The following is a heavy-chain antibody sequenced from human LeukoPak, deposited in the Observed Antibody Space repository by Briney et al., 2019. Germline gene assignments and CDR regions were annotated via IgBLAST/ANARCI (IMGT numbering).Heavy chain of an antibody. V-gene: IGHV1-2*02. D-gene: IGHD3-22*01. CDR1: GYTFTGYY. J-gene: IGHJ4*02. CDR3: ARGKYDFESSGYEVYFDY. Sequence: ASVRVSCKTSGYTFTGYYIHWVRQAPGQGLEWVGWINPNSGGANYAQKFQGRVTMTRDTSISTAYMELRRLRSDDTAVYYCARGKYDFESSGYEVYFDYWDQGTLLTVSS. CDR2: INPNSGGA.